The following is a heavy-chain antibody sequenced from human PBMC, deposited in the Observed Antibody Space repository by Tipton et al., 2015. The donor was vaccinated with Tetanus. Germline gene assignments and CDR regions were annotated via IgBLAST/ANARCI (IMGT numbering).Heavy chain of an antibody. D-gene: IGHD5-24*01. CDR1: GGSISSYY. J-gene: IGHJ3*02. Sequence: TLSLTCTVSGGSISSYYWTWIRQPPGRGLEWIGYVHYIGSTNYSPSLRSRVTLSVDTSKNQFSLKLSSVTAADTAVYYCARIGWLQQNKPAFDIWGQGTVVTVSS. CDR3: ARIGWLQQNKPAFDI. CDR2: VHYIGST. V-gene: IGHV4-59*01.